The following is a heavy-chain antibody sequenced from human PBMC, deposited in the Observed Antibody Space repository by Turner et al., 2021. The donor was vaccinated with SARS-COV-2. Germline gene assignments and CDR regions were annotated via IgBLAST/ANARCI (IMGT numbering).Heavy chain of an antibody. CDR1: GGSISSSSYS. CDR2: IDYSGST. CDR3: ATPSVSYDSSGYFHFDL. D-gene: IGHD3-22*01. Sequence: QLQLQESGPGLVKPSETLSLTCTVSGGSISSSSYSWGWIRQPPGKGLEWIGSIDYSGSTYYTPSLKSRVSISVDTSKNQFSLRLSSVTAADTAVYYCATPSVSYDSSGYFHFDLWGRGTLVTVSS. J-gene: IGHJ2*01. V-gene: IGHV4-39*01.